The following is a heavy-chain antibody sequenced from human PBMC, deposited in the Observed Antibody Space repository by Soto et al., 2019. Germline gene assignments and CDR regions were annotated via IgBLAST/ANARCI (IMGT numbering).Heavy chain of an antibody. J-gene: IGHJ6*02. CDR2: IIPILGIA. CDR3: AREGGSPVWRRQVGSGMDV. V-gene: IGHV1-69*08. Sequence: QVQLVQSGAEVKKPGSSVKVSCKASGGTFSSYTISWVRQAPGQGVEWMGRIIPILGIANYAQKFQGRVKITADQSTCTAYKELSSLRSEETSVYYGAREGGSPVWRRQVGSGMDVWGQGPTVTVSS. CDR1: GGTFSSYT. D-gene: IGHD1-26*01.